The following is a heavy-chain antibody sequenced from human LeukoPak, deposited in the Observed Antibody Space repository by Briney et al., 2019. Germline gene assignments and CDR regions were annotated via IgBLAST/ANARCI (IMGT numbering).Heavy chain of an antibody. V-gene: IGHV3-23*01. CDR1: GFTFRRYW. J-gene: IGHJ4*02. D-gene: IGHD6-13*01. CDR3: AKDHSSSWYDFDY. CDR2: ISGSGGST. Sequence: GGSLRLSCAASGFTFRRYWMSWVRQAPGKGLEWVSAISGSGGSTYYADSVKGRFTISRDNSKNTLYLQMNSLRAEDTAVYYCAKDHSSSWYDFDYWGQGTLVTVSS.